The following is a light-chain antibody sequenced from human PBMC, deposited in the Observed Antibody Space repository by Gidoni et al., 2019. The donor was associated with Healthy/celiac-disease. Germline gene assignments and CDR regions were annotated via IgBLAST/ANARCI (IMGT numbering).Light chain of an antibody. CDR2: AAS. CDR3: QQSYSTPRT. J-gene: IGKJ4*01. V-gene: IGKV1-39*01. CDR1: QSISSY. Sequence: DIKMTQSQSSLSASVGDRVTITCRASQSISSYLNWYQQKPGKAPKLLIYAASSLQSGVPSRFSGSGSGTDFTLTISSLQPEDFATYYCQQSYSTPRTFGGGTKVEIK.